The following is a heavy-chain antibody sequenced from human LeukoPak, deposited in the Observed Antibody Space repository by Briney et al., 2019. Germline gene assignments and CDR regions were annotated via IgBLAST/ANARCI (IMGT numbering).Heavy chain of an antibody. D-gene: IGHD6-13*01. Sequence: ASVKVSCKASGYTFTSYGISWVRQAPGQGLEWMGWISAYNGNTNYAQKLQGRVTMTTDTSTSTAYMELRSLRSDDTAVYYCARDPYSSSWSSFDPWGQGTLVTVSS. CDR1: GYTFTSYG. CDR3: ARDPYSSSWSSFDP. V-gene: IGHV1-18*01. J-gene: IGHJ5*02. CDR2: ISAYNGNT.